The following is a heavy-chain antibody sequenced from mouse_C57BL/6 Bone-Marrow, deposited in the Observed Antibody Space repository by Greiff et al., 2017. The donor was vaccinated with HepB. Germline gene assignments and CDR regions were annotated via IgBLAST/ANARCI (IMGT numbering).Heavy chain of an antibody. CDR2: ISYDGSN. CDR1: GYSITSGYY. J-gene: IGHJ1*03. D-gene: IGHD1-1*01. Sequence: EVKLQESGPGLVKPSQSLSLTCSVPGYSITSGYYWNWIRQFPGNKLEWMGYISYDGSNNYNPSLKNRISITRDTSKNQFFLKLNSVTTEYTATYYCARGFITTVVATSHFDVWGTGTTVTVSS. V-gene: IGHV3-6*01. CDR3: ARGFITTVVATSHFDV.